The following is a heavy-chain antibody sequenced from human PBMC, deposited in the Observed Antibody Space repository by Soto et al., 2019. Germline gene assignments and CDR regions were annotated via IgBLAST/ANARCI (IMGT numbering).Heavy chain of an antibody. CDR3: ARGQEGVVATH. CDR2: VKDGGHT. V-gene: IGHV4-34*01. D-gene: IGHD5-12*01. J-gene: IGHJ4*02. CDR1: GGSLSGYY. Sequence: QVQLQQWGAGLLKPSETLSLNCAVTGGSLSGYYWSWIRQPPGKGLEWIGEVKDGGHTNYSPSLRGRVTKSSATSNNQFSLRLNSVTAADTGVYYCARGQEGVVATHWDQGSLVTVSS.